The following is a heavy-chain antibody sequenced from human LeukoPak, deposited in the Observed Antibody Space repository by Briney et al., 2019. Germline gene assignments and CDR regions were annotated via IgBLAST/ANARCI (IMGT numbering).Heavy chain of an antibody. D-gene: IGHD3-22*01. CDR2: ISGSGGST. CDR3: AKDKKYYDSSGSPYYYYGMDV. J-gene: IGHJ6*02. Sequence: GGSLRLSCAASGFTFSSYAMSWVRQAPGKGLEWVLVISGSGGSTYYADSVKGRFTISRDKSKNTLYLQMNSLRAEDTAVYYCAKDKKYYDSSGSPYYYYGMDVWGQGTTVTVSS. CDR1: GFTFSSYA. V-gene: IGHV3-23*01.